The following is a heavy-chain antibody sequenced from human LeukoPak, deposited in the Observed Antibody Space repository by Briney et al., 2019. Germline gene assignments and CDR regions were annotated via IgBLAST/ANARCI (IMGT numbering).Heavy chain of an antibody. CDR1: GGSISSGSYY. CDR2: IYTSGST. D-gene: IGHD1-1*01. CDR3: ARRPSHERSLGYFDL. V-gene: IGHV4-61*02. Sequence: TSETLSLTCTVSGGSISSGSYYWSWIRQPAGKGLEWIGRIYTSGSTNYNPSLKSRVTISVDTSKNQFSLKLSSVTAADTAVYYCARRPSHERSLGYFDLWGRGTLVTVSS. J-gene: IGHJ2*01.